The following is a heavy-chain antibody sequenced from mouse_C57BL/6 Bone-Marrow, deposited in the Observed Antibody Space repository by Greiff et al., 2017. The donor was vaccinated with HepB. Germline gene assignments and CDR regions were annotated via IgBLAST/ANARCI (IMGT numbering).Heavy chain of an antibody. V-gene: IGHV1-42*01. CDR1: GYSFTGYY. CDR3: ARWGTTVVATYFHWYFDV. D-gene: IGHD1-1*01. J-gene: IGHJ1*03. Sequence: VHVKQSGPELVKPGASVKISCKASGYSFTGYYMNWVKQSPEKSLEWIGEINPSTGGTTYNQKFKAKATLTVDKSSSTAYMQLKSLTSEDSAVYYCARWGTTVVATYFHWYFDVWGTGTTVTVSS. CDR2: INPSTGGT.